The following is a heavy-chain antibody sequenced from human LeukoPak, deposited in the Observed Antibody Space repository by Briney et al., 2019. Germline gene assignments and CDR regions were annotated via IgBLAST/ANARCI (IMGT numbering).Heavy chain of an antibody. CDR1: GGSFSGYY. CDR3: ATYYCDSSGQMRGDYFDY. V-gene: IGHV4-34*01. J-gene: IGHJ4*02. Sequence: SETLSLTCAVYGGSFSGYYWSWIRQPPGKGLEWIGEINHSGSTNYNPSLKSRVTISVDTSKNQFSLKLSSVTAADTAVYYCATYYCDSSGQMRGDYFDYWGQGTLVTVSS. D-gene: IGHD3-22*01. CDR2: INHSGST.